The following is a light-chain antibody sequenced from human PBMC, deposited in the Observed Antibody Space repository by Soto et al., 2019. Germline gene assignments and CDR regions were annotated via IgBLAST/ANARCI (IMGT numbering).Light chain of an antibody. Sequence: QSVLTQPASVSGSPGQSITISCTGTSSDVGSYNLVSWYQQHPGKAPKLMIYEVSKRPSGVSNRFSGSKSGNTASLTISGLQAEDEADYYCCSYAASSTFLYVFGTGTKVTVL. CDR1: SSDVGSYNL. V-gene: IGLV2-23*02. CDR2: EVS. J-gene: IGLJ1*01. CDR3: CSYAASSTFLYV.